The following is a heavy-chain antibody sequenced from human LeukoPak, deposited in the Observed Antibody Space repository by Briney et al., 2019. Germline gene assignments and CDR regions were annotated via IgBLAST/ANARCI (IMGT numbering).Heavy chain of an antibody. CDR2: INAGNGNT. J-gene: IGHJ4*02. CDR1: GYTFTSYA. D-gene: IGHD3-10*01. Sequence: ASVTVSCTASGYTFTSYAMHWVRQAPGQRLEWMGWINAGNGNTKYSQKFQGRVTITRDTSTSTVYMELSSLRSEDTAVYYCATYTQSGAQGVSDYWGQGTLVTVSS. CDR3: ATYTQSGAQGVSDY. V-gene: IGHV1-3*01.